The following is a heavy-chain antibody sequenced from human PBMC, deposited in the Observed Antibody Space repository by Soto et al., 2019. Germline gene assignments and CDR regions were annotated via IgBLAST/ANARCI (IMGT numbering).Heavy chain of an antibody. CDR3: EKNPSGSGCYYF. D-gene: IGHD1-26*01. V-gene: IGHV3-30*18. Sequence: QVQLVESGGGVVQPGRSLRLSCAASGFTFSSYGMHWVRQAPGKGLEWVAVISYDGSNKYYADSVKGRFTISRANSKHTLYLEMNSRRAEDTAVYYCEKNPSGSGCYYFWGQGTLVTVSA. J-gene: IGHJ4*02. CDR1: GFTFSSYG. CDR2: ISYDGSNK.